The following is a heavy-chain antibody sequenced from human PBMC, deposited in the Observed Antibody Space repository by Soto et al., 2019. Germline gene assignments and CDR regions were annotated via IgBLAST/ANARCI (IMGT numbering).Heavy chain of an antibody. Sequence: EVQLVQSGAEVKKPGESVRISCKGSGYRFTKYWISWVRQMPGKGLEWMGRIDPSDSYTNYSPTFQGLVTISAVKSIDTVFLQWRSLKASDTAIYYCARAFCGVGCFSGPSWFDPWGQGTLVTVSA. V-gene: IGHV5-10-1*03. J-gene: IGHJ5*02. CDR3: ARAFCGVGCFSGPSWFDP. CDR1: GYRFTKYW. CDR2: IDPSDSYT. D-gene: IGHD2-21*01.